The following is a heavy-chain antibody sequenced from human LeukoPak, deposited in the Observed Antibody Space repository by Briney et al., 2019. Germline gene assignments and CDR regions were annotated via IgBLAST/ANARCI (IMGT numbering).Heavy chain of an antibody. V-gene: IGHV4-39*07. J-gene: IGHJ4*02. Sequence: PSETLSLTCTVSGGSIRSSTDYWGWIRQPPGKELEWIGSIYYSGSTYYNPSLKSRVTISVDTSKNQFSVKLSSVTAADTAVYYCARSIRGYSSGCFDYWGQGTLITVSS. CDR2: IYYSGST. D-gene: IGHD6-19*01. CDR1: GGSIRSSTDY. CDR3: ARSIRGYSSGCFDY.